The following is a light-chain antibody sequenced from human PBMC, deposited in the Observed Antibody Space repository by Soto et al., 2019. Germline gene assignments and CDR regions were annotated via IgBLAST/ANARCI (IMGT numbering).Light chain of an antibody. J-gene: IGKJ4*01. CDR2: KSS. CDR1: QSVSSW. Sequence: DIQMTQSPSTLSAFVGDRVTITCRASQSVSSWLAWYQQKPGKAPKVLIYKSSTLESGVPSRFIGSGSGTEFTLTISSLQPDDFATYYCQQYKSYSSLTFGGGTKVEIK. CDR3: QQYKSYSSLT. V-gene: IGKV1-5*03.